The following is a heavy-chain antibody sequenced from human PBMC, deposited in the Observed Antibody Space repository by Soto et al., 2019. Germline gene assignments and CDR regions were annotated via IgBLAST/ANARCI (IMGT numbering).Heavy chain of an antibody. CDR3: ARGPDGTTVLFAFGL. CDR2: IYYTGHT. Sequence: PSETLSLTCTVSGGITSGYYWSWVRQSPQKGLEWIGYIYYTGHTNYNPSLKSRVTISMDTSMTQISLNLTSMTAADTAVYYCARGPDGTTVLFAFGLWGQGTMVTVS. V-gene: IGHV4-59*01. D-gene: IGHD3-10*01. CDR1: GGITSGYY. J-gene: IGHJ3*01.